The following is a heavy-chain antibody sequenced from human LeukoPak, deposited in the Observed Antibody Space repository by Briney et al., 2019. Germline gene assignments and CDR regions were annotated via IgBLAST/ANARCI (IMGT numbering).Heavy chain of an antibody. Sequence: NPSETLSLTCTVSGGSISSYYWSWIRQPPGKGLEWIGYIYYSGSTNYNPSLKSRVTISVDTSKNQFSLKLSSVTAADTAVYYCARVGSSSSVVDYWGQGTLVTVSS. CDR2: IYYSGST. J-gene: IGHJ4*02. CDR3: ARVGSSSSVVDY. CDR1: GGSISSYY. V-gene: IGHV4-59*01. D-gene: IGHD6-6*01.